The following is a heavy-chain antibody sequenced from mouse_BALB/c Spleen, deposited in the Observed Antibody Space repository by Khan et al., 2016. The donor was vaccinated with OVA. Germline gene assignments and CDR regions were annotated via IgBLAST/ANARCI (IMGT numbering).Heavy chain of an antibody. J-gene: IGHJ3*01. V-gene: IGHV2-2*02. CDR2: IWRAGST. D-gene: IGHD2-4*01. CDR1: GFSLTNYR. Sequence: QVQLQQSGPGLVQPSQSLSITCTVSGFSLTNYRVHWVRQSPGKGLEWLGVIWRAGSTDYNAAFISRLTIRKDNSRSQVFFKMNSLQPNDTAIYYCARRGYDYGRGALFAYWGQGTLVTVSA. CDR3: ARRGYDYGRGALFAY.